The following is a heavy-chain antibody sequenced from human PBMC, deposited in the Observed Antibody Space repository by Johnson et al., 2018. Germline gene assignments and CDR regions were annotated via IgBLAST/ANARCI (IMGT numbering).Heavy chain of an antibody. Sequence: EVQVLESGAEVARPGESLKISCKGAGYKFTRYWIAWVRQMPGKGLEWMGIIYPDYSDTRYSPSFHGQVTISADKSITTAYLQWSSLPASDTALYYCARREVITDYNFDAFDHWGQATLVTVSS. CDR1: GYKFTRYW. D-gene: IGHD4-11*01. J-gene: IGHJ4*02. V-gene: IGHV5-51*01. CDR2: IYPDYSDT. CDR3: ARREVITDYNFDAFDH.